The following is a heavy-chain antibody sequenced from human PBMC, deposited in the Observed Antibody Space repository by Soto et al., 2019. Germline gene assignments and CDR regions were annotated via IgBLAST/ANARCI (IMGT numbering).Heavy chain of an antibody. D-gene: IGHD3-22*01. CDR2: LSANGRNA. Sequence: PGGSLRLSCAASGFTFRNYAMNWIRQAPGKGLERLSSLSANGRNAKYADPVKGRFTISRDTSKNTPHLQLDSLRVEDTAIYFCAKDLSSLGWLALGAPFDSWGQGTLVPVSS. V-gene: IGHV3-23*01. CDR3: AKDLSSLGWLALGAPFDS. J-gene: IGHJ4*02. CDR1: GFTFRNYA.